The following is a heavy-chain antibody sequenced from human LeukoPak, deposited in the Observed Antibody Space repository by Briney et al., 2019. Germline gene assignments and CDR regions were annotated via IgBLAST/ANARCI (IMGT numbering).Heavy chain of an antibody. CDR3: AKYRGFGDSYDS. J-gene: IGHJ4*02. Sequence: PGGSLRLSCAASRFTFGSYAMSWVRQAPGMRLEWVSTIGGSGGGIYYADSVKGRFTISRDNSQSTLYLQMNSLRAEDTAVYYCAKYRGFGDSYDSWGQGTLVTVSS. CDR2: IGGSGGGI. D-gene: IGHD3-10*01. CDR1: RFTFGSYA. V-gene: IGHV3-23*01.